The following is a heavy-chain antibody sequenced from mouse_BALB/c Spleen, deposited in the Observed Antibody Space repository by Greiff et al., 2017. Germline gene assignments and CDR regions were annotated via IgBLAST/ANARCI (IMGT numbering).Heavy chain of an antibody. CDR3: NAQLVFAY. J-gene: IGHJ3*01. CDR2: IDPENGDT. Sequence: VQLQQSGAELVKPGASVKLSCTASGFNIKDYYMHWVKQRPEQGLEWIGWIDPENGDTEYAPKFQGKATMTADTSSNTAYLQLSSLTSEDTAVYYCNAQLVFAYWGQGTLVTVSA. V-gene: IGHV14-4*02. D-gene: IGHD4-1*02. CDR1: GFNIKDYY.